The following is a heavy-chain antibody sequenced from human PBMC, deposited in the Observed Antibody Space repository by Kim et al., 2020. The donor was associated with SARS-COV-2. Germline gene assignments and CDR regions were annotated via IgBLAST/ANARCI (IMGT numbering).Heavy chain of an antibody. CDR2: IYYSGST. V-gene: IGHV4-59*01. Sequence: SETLSLTCTVSGGSISSYYWSWIRQPPGKGLEWIGYIYYSGSTNYNPSLKSRVTISVDTPKNQFSLKRSSVTAADTAVYYCAMVIGVEGWGQGTMVTVSS. J-gene: IGHJ3*01. CDR3: AMVIGVEG. D-gene: IGHD3-16*01. CDR1: GGSISSYY.